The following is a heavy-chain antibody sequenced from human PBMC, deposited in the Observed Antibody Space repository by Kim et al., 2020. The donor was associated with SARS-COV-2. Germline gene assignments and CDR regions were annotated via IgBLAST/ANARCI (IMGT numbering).Heavy chain of an antibody. J-gene: IGHJ4*02. CDR3: ARLYGDYARYYYFDY. Sequence: PSLTSRVTITVETSKNQFSLKLSSVTAADTAVYYCARLYGDYARYYYFDYWGQGTLVTVSS. D-gene: IGHD4-17*01. V-gene: IGHV4-39*01.